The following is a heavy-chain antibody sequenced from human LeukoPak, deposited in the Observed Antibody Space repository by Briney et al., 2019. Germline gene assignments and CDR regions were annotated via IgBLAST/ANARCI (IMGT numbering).Heavy chain of an antibody. J-gene: IGHJ5*02. D-gene: IGHD3-3*01. CDR2: INHSGST. CDR3: ARGTVPENDFWSPQTFDP. Sequence: SETLSLTCAVYGGSFSGYYWSWIRQPPGKGLEWIGEINHSGSTNYNPSLKSRVTISVDTSKNQFSLKLSSVTAADTAVYYCARGTVPENDFWSPQTFDPWGQGTLVTVSS. V-gene: IGHV4-34*01. CDR1: GGSFSGYY.